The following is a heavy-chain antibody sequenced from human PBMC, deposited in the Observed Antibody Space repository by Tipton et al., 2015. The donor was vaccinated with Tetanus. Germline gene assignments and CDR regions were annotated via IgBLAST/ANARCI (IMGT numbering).Heavy chain of an antibody. Sequence: TLSLTCAVSGGSIRSSNWWSWVRQTPGKGLEWIGEIYHSGTTNYNPSLKSRVTMSVDNSKNQFSLKLNSVTAADTAVYYCARERITILGVVAIDYWGQGTLVTVSS. CDR1: GGSIRSSNW. J-gene: IGHJ4*02. V-gene: IGHV4-4*02. D-gene: IGHD3-3*01. CDR2: IYHSGTT. CDR3: ARERITILGVVAIDY.